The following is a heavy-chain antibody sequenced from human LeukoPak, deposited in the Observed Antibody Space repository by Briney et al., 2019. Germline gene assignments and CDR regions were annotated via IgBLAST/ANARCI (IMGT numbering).Heavy chain of an antibody. V-gene: IGHV3-30*18. Sequence: GKSLRLSCAASGFTFSDYGMHWLRQAPGKGLEWVAVIPWNGGEEHYGNSVRGRFTISRDNSKNMVYLQMNSLRAEDTAVYYCAKEQGYTGWLTTGHWGQGALVTVSS. D-gene: IGHD6-19*01. CDR1: GFTFSDYG. J-gene: IGHJ4*02. CDR3: AKEQGYTGWLTTGH. CDR2: IPWNGGEE.